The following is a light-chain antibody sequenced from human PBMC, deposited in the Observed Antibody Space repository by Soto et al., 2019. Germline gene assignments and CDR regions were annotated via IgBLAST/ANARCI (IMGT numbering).Light chain of an antibody. Sequence: QSVLTQPPSASGTPGQRGSISCSGSSTNIGRNSISWYQNLPGTAPKLLIYTNNQRPSGVPARFSGSKSGTAASLAISGRQSEDEADYYCAAWDDSLSGWVFGGGTKLTVL. CDR2: TNN. V-gene: IGLV1-44*01. CDR1: STNIGRNS. J-gene: IGLJ3*02. CDR3: AAWDDSLSGWV.